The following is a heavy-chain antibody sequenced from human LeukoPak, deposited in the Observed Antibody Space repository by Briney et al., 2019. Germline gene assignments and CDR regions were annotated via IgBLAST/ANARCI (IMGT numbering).Heavy chain of an antibody. D-gene: IGHD4-23*01. J-gene: IGHJ4*02. V-gene: IGHV1-2*02. CDR3: ARAAVVREFDY. CDR2: INPNSGGT. Sequence: ASVKVSCKASGYTFTGYYMHWVRQAPGQGLEWMGWINPNSGGTSYAQKFQGRVTMTRDTSISTAYMELSRLRSDDTAVYYCARAAVVREFDYWGQGTLVTVSS. CDR1: GYTFTGYY.